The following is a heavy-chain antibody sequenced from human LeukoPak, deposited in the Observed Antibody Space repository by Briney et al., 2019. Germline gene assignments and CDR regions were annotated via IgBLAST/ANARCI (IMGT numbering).Heavy chain of an antibody. CDR2: IYHSGST. CDR1: GYSISSISSTYY. Sequence: PSETLSLTCTVSGYSISSISSTYYWGWVRQSPGKGLEWIGSIYHSGSTYYNPSLQSRVTISIDTSKNQFSLKLSSVTAADTAVYYCARLRVQNYGGNWGFDYWGQGTLVTVSS. J-gene: IGHJ4*02. D-gene: IGHD4-23*01. CDR3: ARLRVQNYGGNWGFDY. V-gene: IGHV4-38-2*02.